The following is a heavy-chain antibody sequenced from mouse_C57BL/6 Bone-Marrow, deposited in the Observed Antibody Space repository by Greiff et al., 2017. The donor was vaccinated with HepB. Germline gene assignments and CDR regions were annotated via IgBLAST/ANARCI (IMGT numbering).Heavy chain of an antibody. CDR1: GYTFTSYG. CDR2: IYPRSGNT. CDR3: AYYGSSWGFAY. D-gene: IGHD1-1*01. Sequence: VKLMESGAELARPGASVKLSCKASGYTFTSYGISWVKQRTGQGLEWIGEIYPRSGNTYYNEKFKGKATLTADKSSSTAYMELLSLTSEDSAVYFCAYYGSSWGFAYWGQGTLVTVSA. J-gene: IGHJ3*01. V-gene: IGHV1-81*01.